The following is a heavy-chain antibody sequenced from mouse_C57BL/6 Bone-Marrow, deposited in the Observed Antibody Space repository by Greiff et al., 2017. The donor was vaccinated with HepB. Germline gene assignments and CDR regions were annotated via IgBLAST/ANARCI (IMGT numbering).Heavy chain of an antibody. Sequence: VQLQQPGAELVKPGASVKLSCKASGYTFTSYWMHWVKQRPGQGLEWIGMIHPNSGSTNYNEKFKSKATLTVDKSSSTAYMQLSSLTSEDSAVYYCARRHYYGSSYYFDYWGQGTTLTVSS. V-gene: IGHV1-64*01. J-gene: IGHJ2*01. CDR3: ARRHYYGSSYYFDY. D-gene: IGHD1-1*01. CDR2: IHPNSGST. CDR1: GYTFTSYW.